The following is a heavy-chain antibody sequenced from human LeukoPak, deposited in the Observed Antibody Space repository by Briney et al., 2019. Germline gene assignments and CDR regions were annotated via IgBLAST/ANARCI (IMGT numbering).Heavy chain of an antibody. CDR2: IYYSGST. D-gene: IGHD2-15*01. CDR1: GGSISSHY. J-gene: IGHJ6*02. Sequence: SETLSLTCTVSGGSISSHYWSWIRQPPGKGLEWIGYIYYSGSTNYNPSLKSRVTISVDTSKNQFSLKLSSVTAADTAVYYCARDRSMKVVVDYYYGMDVWGQGTTVTVSS. CDR3: ARDRSMKVVVDYYYGMDV. V-gene: IGHV4-59*11.